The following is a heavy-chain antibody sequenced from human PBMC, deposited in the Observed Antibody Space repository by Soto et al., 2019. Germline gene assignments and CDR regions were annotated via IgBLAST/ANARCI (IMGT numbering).Heavy chain of an antibody. CDR3: ARVGYSGFDYYYYYGMDV. CDR1: GGSISSYY. V-gene: IGHV4-59*01. D-gene: IGHD5-12*01. CDR2: IYYSGST. Sequence: PSETLSHTCTVSGGSISSYYWSWIRQPPGKGLEWIGYIYYSGSTNYNPSLKSRVTISVDTSKNQFSLKLSSVTAADTAVYYCARVGYSGFDYYYYYGMDVWGQGTTGTVSS. J-gene: IGHJ6*02.